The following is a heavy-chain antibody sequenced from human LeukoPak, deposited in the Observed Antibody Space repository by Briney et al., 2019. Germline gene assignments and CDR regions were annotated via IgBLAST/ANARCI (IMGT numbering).Heavy chain of an antibody. D-gene: IGHD4-17*01. Sequence: GGSLRLSCAASGFTFSYYWMHWVRQAPGKGLVWVSRINSDGSSTRYADSVKGRFTISRDNAKNTLYLQMNSLRVEDTAVYYCARDFGTTVTTFGAVDIWGQGTKVIVSS. CDR2: INSDGSST. CDR3: ARDFGTTVTTFGAVDI. CDR1: GFTFSYYW. J-gene: IGHJ3*02. V-gene: IGHV3-74*01.